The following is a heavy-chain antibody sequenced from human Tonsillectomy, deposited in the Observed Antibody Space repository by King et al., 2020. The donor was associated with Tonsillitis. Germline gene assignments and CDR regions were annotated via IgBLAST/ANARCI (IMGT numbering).Heavy chain of an antibody. V-gene: IGHV3-30*03. Sequence: VQLVESGGGVVQPGRSLRLSCAASGFSFRSFGVNWVRQAPGKGLEWVALVSYDGNNKFYADSVKGRFTISRDNSKNTVDLQMTTLRIEDTGVYYCARGSGDLDYGGQGTQVTVSS. D-gene: IGHD7-27*01. CDR1: GFSFRSFG. J-gene: IGHJ4*02. CDR3: ARGSGDLDY. CDR2: VSYDGNNK.